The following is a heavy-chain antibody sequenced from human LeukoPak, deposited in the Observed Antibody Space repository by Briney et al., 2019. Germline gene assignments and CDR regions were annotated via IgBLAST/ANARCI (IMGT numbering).Heavy chain of an antibody. CDR2: INPSGGTT. CDR1: GYTLTSYY. D-gene: IGHD3-22*01. CDR3: ARAKYYDSIGYPLTFDY. Sequence: ASVKASCKASGYTLTSYYMHWVRQAPGQGLEWMGTINPSGGTTTFAQKFQDRITMTRDTSTGTVYMKLRSLTSDDTAVYYCARAKYYDSIGYPLTFDYWGKGNLVTV. V-gene: IGHV1-46*01. J-gene: IGHJ4*02.